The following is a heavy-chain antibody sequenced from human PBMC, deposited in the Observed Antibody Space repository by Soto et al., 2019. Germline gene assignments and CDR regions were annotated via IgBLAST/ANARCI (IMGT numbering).Heavy chain of an antibody. D-gene: IGHD5-12*01. Sequence: LSLTCAASGFTFSDYYMSWIRQAPGKGLEWVSYISSSSSYTNYADSVKGRFTISRDNAKNSLYLQMNSLRAEDTAVYYCARVRGYSGYDAFDIWGQGTMVTVSS. CDR1: GFTFSDYY. J-gene: IGHJ3*02. CDR2: ISSSSSYT. V-gene: IGHV3-11*06. CDR3: ARVRGYSGYDAFDI.